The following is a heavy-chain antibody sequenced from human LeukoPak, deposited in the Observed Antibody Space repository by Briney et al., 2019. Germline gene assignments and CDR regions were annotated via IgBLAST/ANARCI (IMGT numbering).Heavy chain of an antibody. CDR3: ARRGVRGASTRYYYMDV. J-gene: IGHJ6*03. CDR2: ISAYNGNT. CDR1: GYTFTSYG. V-gene: IGHV1-18*01. D-gene: IGHD3-10*01. Sequence: GASVKVSCKVSGYTFTSYGISWVRQAPGQGLDWMGWISAYNGNTNYAQKLQGRVTMTTDTSTSTAYMELRSLRSDDTAVYYCARRGVRGASTRYYYMDVWGKGTTVTVSS.